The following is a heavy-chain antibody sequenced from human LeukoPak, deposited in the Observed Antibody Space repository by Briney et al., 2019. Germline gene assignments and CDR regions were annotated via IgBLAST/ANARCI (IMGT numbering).Heavy chain of an antibody. V-gene: IGHV1-69*04. Sequence: SVKVSCKASGGTFSSYTISWVRQAPGRGLEWMGRIIPILGIANYAQKFQGRVTITADKSTSTAYMELSSLRSEDTAVYYCARDIPRYCSSTSCPGNLRFDPWGQGTLVTVSS. J-gene: IGHJ5*02. CDR2: IIPILGIA. D-gene: IGHD2-2*01. CDR3: ARDIPRYCSSTSCPGNLRFDP. CDR1: GGTFSSYT.